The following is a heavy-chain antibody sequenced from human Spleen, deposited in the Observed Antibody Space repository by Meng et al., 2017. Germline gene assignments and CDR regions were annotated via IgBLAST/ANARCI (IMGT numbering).Heavy chain of an antibody. CDR3: ARASYYYDSSGYASWFDP. CDR1: GYTFTSYD. J-gene: IGHJ5*02. V-gene: IGHV1-8*01. D-gene: IGHD3-22*01. Sequence: ASVKVSCKASGYTFTSYDINWGRQATGQGLEWLGWMNPNSGNTGYAQKFQGRVTMTRNTSISTAYMELSSLRSEDTAVYYCARASYYYDSSGYASWFDPWGQGTLVTVSS. CDR2: MNPNSGNT.